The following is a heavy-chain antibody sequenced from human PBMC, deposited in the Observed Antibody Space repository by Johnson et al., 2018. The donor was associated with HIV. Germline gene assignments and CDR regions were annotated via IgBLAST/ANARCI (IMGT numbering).Heavy chain of an antibody. V-gene: IGHV3-9*01. CDR1: GFTFDDYA. D-gene: IGHD3-16*02. J-gene: IGHJ3*02. CDR3: AKDDGTWGSYRYRGVGRAFDI. CDR2: IRWNSGSI. Sequence: VQLVESGGGLVQPGRSLRLSCAASGFTFDDYAMHWVRQAPGKGLEWVSGIRWNSGSIGYADSVKGRFTLSRDTAKNSLYLQMNSLRAEDTALYYCAKDDGTWGSYRYRGVGRAFDIWGQGTMVTVSS.